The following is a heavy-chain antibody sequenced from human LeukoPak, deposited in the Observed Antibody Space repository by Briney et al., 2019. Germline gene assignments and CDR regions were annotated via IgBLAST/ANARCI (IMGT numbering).Heavy chain of an antibody. Sequence: GGSLRLSCVASGFSVSNYYMSWVRQPPGKGLEWVSVMYTGGGRYYGDSVKGRFTISRDNSKNMVFLQMNSLRVEDTALYYCTRGQSYCGADCYSDWGQGTLVTVSS. J-gene: IGHJ4*02. CDR1: GFSVSNYY. D-gene: IGHD2-21*02. V-gene: IGHV3-66*01. CDR2: MYTGGGR. CDR3: TRGQSYCGADCYSD.